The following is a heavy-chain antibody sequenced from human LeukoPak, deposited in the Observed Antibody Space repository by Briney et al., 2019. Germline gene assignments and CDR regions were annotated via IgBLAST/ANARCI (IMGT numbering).Heavy chain of an antibody. D-gene: IGHD1-20*01. J-gene: IGHJ4*02. Sequence: GSSVKVSCKASGGTFSSYAISWVRQAPGQGLEWMGGIIPIFGTANYAQKFQGRVTITADESTSTAYMELSSLRSEDTAVYYCARGGGGTTLRYNWNYYDYWGQGTLVTVSS. CDR2: IIPIFGTA. V-gene: IGHV1-69*01. CDR3: ARGGGGTTLRYNWNYYDY. CDR1: GGTFSSYA.